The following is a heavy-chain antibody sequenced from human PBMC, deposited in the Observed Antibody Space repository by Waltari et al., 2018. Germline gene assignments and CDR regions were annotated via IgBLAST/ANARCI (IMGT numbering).Heavy chain of an antibody. CDR1: GFTFSSYS. CDR3: ARDISPGDYDSSGLDY. J-gene: IGHJ4*02. Sequence: EEQLVESGGGLVQHGGSLRLSCAASGFTFSSYSMNWFRKAPGKGLEWVSYISSSSSTIYYADSVKGRFTISRDNAKNSLYLQMNSLRAEDTAVYYCARDISPGDYDSSGLDYWGQGTLVTVSS. CDR2: ISSSSSTI. D-gene: IGHD3-22*01. V-gene: IGHV3-48*01.